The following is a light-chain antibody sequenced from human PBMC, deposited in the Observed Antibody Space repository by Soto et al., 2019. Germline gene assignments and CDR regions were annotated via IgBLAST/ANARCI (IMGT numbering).Light chain of an antibody. V-gene: IGKV3-20*01. CDR1: QSLSSSY. Sequence: EILLTQSPGTLSLSPGERATLSCRASQSLSSSYLAWYQQKPGQAPRLLFYGASNRPTGISDRFSGSGSGTDFTLSINRLEPEDFAVYYCQQYGVSPWTFGQGTKVEIK. CDR2: GAS. CDR3: QQYGVSPWT. J-gene: IGKJ1*01.